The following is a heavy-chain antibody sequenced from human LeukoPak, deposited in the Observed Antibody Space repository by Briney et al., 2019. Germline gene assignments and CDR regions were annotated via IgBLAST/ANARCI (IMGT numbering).Heavy chain of an antibody. Sequence: ASVKVSCKASGGTFSSYAISWVRQAPGQGLEWMGGIIPIFGTANYAQKFQGRVTITADESTSTAYMELRSLRSDDTAMYYCAIIVSGSYSSSFVDYWGQGTLVTVSS. CDR3: AIIVSGSYSSSFVDY. V-gene: IGHV1-69*01. CDR2: IIPIFGTA. D-gene: IGHD1-26*01. J-gene: IGHJ4*02. CDR1: GGTFSSYA.